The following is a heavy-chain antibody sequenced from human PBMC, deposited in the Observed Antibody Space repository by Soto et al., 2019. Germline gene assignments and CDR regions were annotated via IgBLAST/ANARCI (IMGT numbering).Heavy chain of an antibody. CDR1: GFTFSSYT. CDR3: ARDPDSSSSNS. J-gene: IGHJ5*02. V-gene: IGHV3-21*01. D-gene: IGHD6-6*01. CDR2: ITSSSTYI. Sequence: GGSLRLSCAASGFTFSSYTMNWVRQAPGKGLEWVSSITSSSTYIYYADSVKGRFTISRDNAKNSLYLQMNSLRAEDTAVYYCARDPDSSSSNSWGQGTLVTVSS.